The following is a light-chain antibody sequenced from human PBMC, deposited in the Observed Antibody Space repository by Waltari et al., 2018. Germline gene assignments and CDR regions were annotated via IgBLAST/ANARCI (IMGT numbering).Light chain of an antibody. CDR2: EGS. Sequence: QSVLTQPASVSGSPGQSITISCTGTSRDVGSYNLVSWYQQHPGKAPKLMIYEGSKRPSGVSNRFSGSKSGNTASPTISGLQAEDEADYFCSSYAGSSTLYVFGTGTKVTVL. CDR1: SRDVGSYNL. CDR3: SSYAGSSTLYV. J-gene: IGLJ1*01. V-gene: IGLV2-23*01.